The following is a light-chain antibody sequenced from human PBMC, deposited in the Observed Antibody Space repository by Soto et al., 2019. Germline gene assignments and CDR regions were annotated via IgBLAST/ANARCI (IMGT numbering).Light chain of an antibody. CDR3: QQYGTSIWT. CDR1: QSVNSNY. CDR2: GAS. V-gene: IGKV3-20*01. Sequence: EIVLTQFPGTLSLSPGERATLSCRASQSVNSNYLTWYQQKPGHAPRLLIYGASSRATDIPDRFSGSGSGTDFTLTINRLEPEDYAVYYCQQYGTSIWTFGQGTKVEIK. J-gene: IGKJ1*01.